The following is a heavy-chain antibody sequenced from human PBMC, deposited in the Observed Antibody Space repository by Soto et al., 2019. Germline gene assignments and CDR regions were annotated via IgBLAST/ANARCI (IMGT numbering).Heavy chain of an antibody. V-gene: IGHV4-30-2*01. CDR3: ARERGPMVRGDNWFDP. J-gene: IGHJ5*02. Sequence: ASETLSLTCAVSGGSISSGGYSWSWIRQPPGKGLEWIGYIYHSGSTYYNPSLKSRVTISVDRSKNQFSLKLSSVTAADTAVYYCARERGPMVRGDNWFDPWGQGTLVTVSS. CDR2: IYHSGST. D-gene: IGHD3-10*01. CDR1: GGSISSGGYS.